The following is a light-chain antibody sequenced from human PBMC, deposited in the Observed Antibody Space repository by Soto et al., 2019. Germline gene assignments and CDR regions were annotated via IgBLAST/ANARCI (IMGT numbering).Light chain of an antibody. J-gene: IGLJ1*01. CDR3: SSYTSSSTLV. V-gene: IGLV2-14*01. Sequence: QYVLTQPASVSGSPGQSTPISCTGTSSDVGGYNYVSWYQQHPGKAPKLMIYDVSNRPSGVSNRFSGSKSCNPASLTISGLQAEDEADYYCSSYTSSSTLVFGTGTKVTVL. CDR1: SSDVGGYNY. CDR2: DVS.